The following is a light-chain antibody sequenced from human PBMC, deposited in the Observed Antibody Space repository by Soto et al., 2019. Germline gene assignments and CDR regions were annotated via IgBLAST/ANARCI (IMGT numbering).Light chain of an antibody. V-gene: IGKV3-11*01. J-gene: IGKJ1*01. CDR2: DAS. CDR1: QSVSSY. CDR3: QQRSNWPRT. Sequence: EIVLTQSPATLSLSPGERATLSCRASQSVSSYLAWYQQEPGQAPRLLIYDASNRATGIPARFSGSGSGTDFTLTISSLVPEDFAVYYCQQRSNWPRTFGQGTKVDIK.